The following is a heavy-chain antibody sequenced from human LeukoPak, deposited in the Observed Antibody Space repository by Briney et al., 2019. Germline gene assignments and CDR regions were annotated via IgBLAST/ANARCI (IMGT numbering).Heavy chain of an antibody. CDR3: ARDYKSTNAFDI. Sequence: GGSLRLSCAASGFTFSSYGMHWVRQAPGKGLEWVAFIRYDGSKKYYADSVKGRFTISRDNSKNTLYLQMNSLRAEDTAVYYCARDYKSTNAFDIWGQGTMVTVSS. V-gene: IGHV3-30*02. CDR2: IRYDGSKK. CDR1: GFTFSSYG. D-gene: IGHD2/OR15-2a*01. J-gene: IGHJ3*02.